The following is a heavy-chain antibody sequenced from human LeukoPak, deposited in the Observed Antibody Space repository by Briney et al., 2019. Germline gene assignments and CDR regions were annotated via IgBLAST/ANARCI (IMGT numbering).Heavy chain of an antibody. Sequence: GGSLRLSCAASGFTFSSYGMHWVRQVTGKGLEWVSAIGTTGNTYYPGSVKGRFTISRENAKNSLYLQMNSLRAGGTAVYYCARAIAMFRGVNYFDYWGQGTLVTVSS. V-gene: IGHV3-13*01. J-gene: IGHJ4*02. D-gene: IGHD3-10*01. CDR2: IGTTGNT. CDR1: GFTFSSYG. CDR3: ARAIAMFRGVNYFDY.